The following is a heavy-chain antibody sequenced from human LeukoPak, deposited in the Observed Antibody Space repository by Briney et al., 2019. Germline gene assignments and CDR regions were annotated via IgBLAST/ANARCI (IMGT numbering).Heavy chain of an antibody. D-gene: IGHD3-22*01. J-gene: IGHJ4*02. CDR2: IIPSDGFT. V-gene: IGHV1-46*01. CDR1: GYTFSSYY. Sequence: ASVKVSCKASGYTFSSYYVHWVRQAPGQGLEWMGMIIPSDGFTSYAQKFQGRVTMTRDMSTSTVYMELNSLRAEDTAVYYCAKDFSVYYYDSRVLDYWGQGTLVTVSS. CDR3: AKDFSVYYYDSRVLDY.